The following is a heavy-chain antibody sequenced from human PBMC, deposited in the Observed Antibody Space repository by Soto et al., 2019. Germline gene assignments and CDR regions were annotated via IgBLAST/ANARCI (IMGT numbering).Heavy chain of an antibody. V-gene: IGHV6-1*01. J-gene: IGHJ4*02. Sequence: PSQTLSLTCAISGDSVSSNSAAWNWIRQSPSRGLEWLGRTYYRSKWYNDYAVSVKSRITINPDTSKNQFSLQLNSVTPEDTALYYCARESYYYGSGSYYLGLDYWGQGTLVTVSS. CDR1: GDSVSSNSAA. CDR3: ARESYYYGSGSYYLGLDY. CDR2: TYYRSKWYN. D-gene: IGHD3-10*01.